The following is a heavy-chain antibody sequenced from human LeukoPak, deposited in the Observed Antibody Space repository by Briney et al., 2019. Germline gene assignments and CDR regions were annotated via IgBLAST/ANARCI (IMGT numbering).Heavy chain of an antibody. J-gene: IGHJ4*02. CDR3: ASGTPSYYDFWSGYNPFDY. V-gene: IGHV4-39*01. Sequence: SETLSLTCTVSGGSISSSSYYWGWIRQPPGKGLEWIGSIYYSGSTYYNPSLKSRVTISVDTSKNQFSLKLSSVTAADTAVYYCASGTPSYYDFWSGYNPFDYWGQGTLVTVSS. D-gene: IGHD3-3*01. CDR1: GGSISSSSYY. CDR2: IYYSGST.